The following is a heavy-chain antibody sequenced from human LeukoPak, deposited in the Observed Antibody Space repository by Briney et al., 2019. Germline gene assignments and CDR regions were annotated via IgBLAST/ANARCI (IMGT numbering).Heavy chain of an antibody. J-gene: IGHJ3*02. CDR3: ARDEGNYYDSSGYSAFDI. CDR1: VGSISSGIYY. Sequence: SETLSLTCTVSVGSISSGIYYWSWIRQPAGKGLEWIGRIYTSGSTNYNPSLKSRVTISVDTSKNQFSLKLSSVTAADTAVYYCARDEGNYYDSSGYSAFDIWGQGTMVTVSS. D-gene: IGHD3-22*01. V-gene: IGHV4-61*02. CDR2: IYTSGST.